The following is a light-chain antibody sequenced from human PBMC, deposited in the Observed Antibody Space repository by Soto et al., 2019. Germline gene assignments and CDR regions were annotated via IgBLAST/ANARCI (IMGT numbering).Light chain of an antibody. Sequence: DIQLTQSPSFLSASVGDTVTITCRASQAMSPYLAWYQQKPGKVPTLLIRSASTLQSGVPPRFRGGGSGTEFTLTISTLQPDDSGIYYCQQLNGYQLAFGGGTNVEIK. CDR1: QAMSPY. J-gene: IGKJ4*01. V-gene: IGKV1-9*01. CDR3: QQLNGYQLA. CDR2: SAS.